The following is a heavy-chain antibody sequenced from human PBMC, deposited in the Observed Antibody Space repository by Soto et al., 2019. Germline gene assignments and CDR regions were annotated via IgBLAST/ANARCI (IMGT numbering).Heavy chain of an antibody. CDR3: AREENCSDGVCYSEYFQR. J-gene: IGHJ1*01. CDR2: VNPSGGGT. CDR1: GYIFTAYS. D-gene: IGHD2-15*01. V-gene: IGHV1-46*01. Sequence: QVQLVQSGAEVKKPGASVKVSCKASGYIFTAYSMHWVRQAPGQGLEWMGVVNPSGGGTNYAQKFLGRITMTRDTSASTVYMDLSSLTSEDTAVYYCAREENCSDGVCYSEYFQRWGQGPLVTVSS.